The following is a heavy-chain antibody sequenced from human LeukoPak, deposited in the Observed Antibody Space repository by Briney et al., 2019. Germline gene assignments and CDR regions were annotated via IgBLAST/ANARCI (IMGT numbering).Heavy chain of an antibody. J-gene: IGHJ4*02. CDR1: GLTVRSNY. CDR2: IYSGGST. CDR3: ARLSGDYLDY. D-gene: IGHD3-10*01. Sequence: GGSLRLSCAASGLTVRSNYMTWVRQAPGKGLEWVSVIYSGGSTYHAESVKGRFTISRDNSKNMVYFQMNSLRAEDTAVYYCARLSGDYLDYWGQGTLVTVSS. V-gene: IGHV3-53*01.